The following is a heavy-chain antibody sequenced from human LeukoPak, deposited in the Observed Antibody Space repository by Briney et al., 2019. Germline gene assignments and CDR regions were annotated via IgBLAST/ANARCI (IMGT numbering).Heavy chain of an antibody. V-gene: IGHV4-34*01. CDR2: IYHSGST. CDR1: SGSFSGNY. D-gene: IGHD1-26*01. Sequence: SETLSLTRDVYSGSFSGNYWSWIRQPPGKGLEWIGYIYHSGSTYYNPSLKSRVTISVDRSKNQFSLKLSSVTAADTAVYYCARGGGSYYPFDYWGQGTLVTVSS. CDR3: ARGGGSYYPFDY. J-gene: IGHJ4*02.